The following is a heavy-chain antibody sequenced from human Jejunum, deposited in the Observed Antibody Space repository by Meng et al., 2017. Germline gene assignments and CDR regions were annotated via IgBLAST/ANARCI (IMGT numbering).Heavy chain of an antibody. CDR2: IYWDDDK. Sequence: QITLKESGPTLVKPTQTLTLTCTFSGFSLSTSGVGVGWIRQPPGKALEWLALIYWDDDKRSSPSLKRRLTITTDTSKNQVVLTMTNMDPVDTATYYCVHGGLSSGWYYPEHWGQGILVTVSS. J-gene: IGHJ4*02. V-gene: IGHV2-5*02. CDR1: GFSLSTSGVG. CDR3: VHGGLSSGWYYPEH. D-gene: IGHD6-19*01.